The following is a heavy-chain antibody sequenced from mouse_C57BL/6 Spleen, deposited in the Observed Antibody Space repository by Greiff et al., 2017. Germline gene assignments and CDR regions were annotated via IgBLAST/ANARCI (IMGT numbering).Heavy chain of an antibody. CDR2: IDPSDSYT. CDR1: GYTFTSYW. CDR3: ARTGSSDRYYAMDY. D-gene: IGHD1-1*01. V-gene: IGHV1-59*01. Sequence: QVQLQQPGAELVRPGTSVKLSCKASGYTFTSYWMHWVQQRPGQGLEWIGVIDPSDSYTNYNQKFKGKATLTVDTSSSTAYMQLSSLTSEDTAVYYCARTGSSDRYYAMDYWGQGTSVTVSS. J-gene: IGHJ4*01.